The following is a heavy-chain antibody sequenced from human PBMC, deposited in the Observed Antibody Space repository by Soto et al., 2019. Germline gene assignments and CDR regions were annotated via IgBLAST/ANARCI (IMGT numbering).Heavy chain of an antibody. J-gene: IGHJ4*02. Sequence: SVKVSCKASGGTFSSYAISWVRQAPGQGLEWMGGIIPIFGTANYAQKFQGRVTITADKSTSTAHMELSSLRSEDTAVYYCARAYYGPGAAARRPFDYWGQGTLVTVSS. V-gene: IGHV1-69*06. D-gene: IGHD6-13*01. CDR1: GGTFSSYA. CDR3: ARAYYGPGAAARRPFDY. CDR2: IIPIFGTA.